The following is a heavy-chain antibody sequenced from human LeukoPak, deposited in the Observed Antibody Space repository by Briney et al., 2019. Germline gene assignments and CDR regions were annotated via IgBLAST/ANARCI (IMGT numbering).Heavy chain of an antibody. D-gene: IGHD3-3*01. CDR1: GFTFSSYA. CDR3: AKVPRGVFGVVILLFDY. Sequence: GGSLRLSCAASGFTFSSYAMSWVRQAPGKGLEWVSAISGSGGSTYYADSVKGRFTISRDNSTNTLYLQMNSLRAEDTAVYYCAKVPRGVFGVVILLFDYWGQGTLVTVSS. J-gene: IGHJ4*02. CDR2: ISGSGGST. V-gene: IGHV3-23*01.